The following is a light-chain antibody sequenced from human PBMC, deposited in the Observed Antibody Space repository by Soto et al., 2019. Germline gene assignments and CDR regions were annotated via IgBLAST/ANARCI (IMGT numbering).Light chain of an antibody. CDR1: QDITNS. Sequence: DIQLPQSPSSLSCSDGDGVTITSQASQDITNSLNWTKQKPDNVPDLLIYAASTAQAGLPTWFTGSGSGTHFTLTISILQPEDVASYYWQSCNSAPLTFGGGTKVDIK. V-gene: IGKV1-27*01. CDR3: QSCNSAPLT. J-gene: IGKJ4*01. CDR2: AAS.